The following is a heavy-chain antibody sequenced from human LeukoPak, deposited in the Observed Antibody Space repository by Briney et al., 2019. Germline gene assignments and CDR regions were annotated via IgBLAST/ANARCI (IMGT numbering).Heavy chain of an antibody. CDR3: AKGGPYSYGP. D-gene: IGHD5-18*01. Sequence: GGSLRHSCAASGLTLSSYAVSWVRQAPGKGLEWVSAISGSGGSTYYADSVKGRFTISRDNSKNTLYLQMDNRKAEDTPGYYCAKGGPYSYGPWGQGTLVTVSS. V-gene: IGHV3-23*01. CDR1: GLTLSSYA. J-gene: IGHJ5*02. CDR2: ISGSGGST.